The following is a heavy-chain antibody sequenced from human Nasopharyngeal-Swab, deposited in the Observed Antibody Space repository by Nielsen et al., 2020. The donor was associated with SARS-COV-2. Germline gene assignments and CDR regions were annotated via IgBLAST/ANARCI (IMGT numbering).Heavy chain of an antibody. D-gene: IGHD1-26*01. V-gene: IGHV3-30*02. Sequence: GESLKISCAASGFTFSSYGMHWVRQAPGEGLEWVAFIRYDGFNQHYVDSVKGRFTISRDSFKNTLYLQLNSLRAEDTAVYYCAKIASGSYYYYYYMDVWGKGTTVTVSS. CDR1: GFTFSSYG. CDR2: IRYDGFNQ. CDR3: AKIASGSYYYYYYMDV. J-gene: IGHJ6*03.